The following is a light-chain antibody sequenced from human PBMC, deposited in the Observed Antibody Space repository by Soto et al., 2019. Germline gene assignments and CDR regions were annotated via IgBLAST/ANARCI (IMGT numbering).Light chain of an antibody. CDR2: AAS. Sequence: DLQVTQSPSSLSASVGDRVTITCRASQSISSYLNWYQQKPGKAPNLLIYAASNLQSGVPSRFSGSGSGTDFTLTISSLQPEDFATYYCQQSYNTPRTFGQGTKLEIK. V-gene: IGKV1-39*01. CDR1: QSISSY. CDR3: QQSYNTPRT. J-gene: IGKJ2*01.